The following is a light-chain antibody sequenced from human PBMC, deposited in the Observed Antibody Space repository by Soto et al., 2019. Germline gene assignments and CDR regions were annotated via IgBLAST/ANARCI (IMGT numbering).Light chain of an antibody. CDR2: GVS. CDR1: QSVPSNF. V-gene: IGKV3-20*01. Sequence: EIVLTQSPGTLSLSPGERATLSCRASQSVPSNFLAWYQQKPGQAPIRVIYGVSRRATGIPDRFSGSGSGTDFTLTISRLEPEDFAVYSCQQYDSAWTFGQGTKVEIK. J-gene: IGKJ1*01. CDR3: QQYDSAWT.